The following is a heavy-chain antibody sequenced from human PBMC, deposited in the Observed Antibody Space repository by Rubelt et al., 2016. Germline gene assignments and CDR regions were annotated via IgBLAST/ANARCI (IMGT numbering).Heavy chain of an antibody. V-gene: IGHV3-48*03. Sequence: EVQLVESGGGLVQPGGSLRLSCAASGFTFSSYEMNRVRQAPGKGLEWVSYISSCGSTIYDADAGKGRFTISRDNAKNSRYLQMNSLRAEDTAVYYCARSDIVATITDYWGQGTLVTVSS. J-gene: IGHJ4*02. CDR2: ISSCGSTI. D-gene: IGHD5-12*01. CDR3: ARSDIVATITDY. CDR1: GFTFSSYE.